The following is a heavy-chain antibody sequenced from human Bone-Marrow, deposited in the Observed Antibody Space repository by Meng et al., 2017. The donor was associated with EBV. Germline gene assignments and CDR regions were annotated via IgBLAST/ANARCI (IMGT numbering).Heavy chain of an antibody. Sequence: QVQLVQSGAEVKKPXXSVKVXCKASGNTFTGYYMHWVRQAPGQGLEWMGWINPNSGGTNYAQKFQGWVTMTRDTSISTAYMELSRLRSDDTAVYYCARDASQYCSGGSCYNWFDPGGQGTLVTVSS. D-gene: IGHD2-15*01. CDR2: INPNSGGT. J-gene: IGHJ5*02. CDR1: GNTFTGYY. V-gene: IGHV1-2*04. CDR3: ARDASQYCSGGSCYNWFDP.